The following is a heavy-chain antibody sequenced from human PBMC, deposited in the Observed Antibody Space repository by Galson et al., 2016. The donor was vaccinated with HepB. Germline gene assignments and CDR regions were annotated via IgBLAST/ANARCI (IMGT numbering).Heavy chain of an antibody. CDR3: VRDQSPGGVAH. CDR2: IGPDGSGT. J-gene: IGHJ5*02. Sequence: SLRLSCAASGFSISTYWMHWLRQGPGKGLEWVSRIGPDGSGTLFGDSVKGRFTISKDNAKNTLSLQMNSLRVEDTAVYYCVRDQSPGGVAHWGQGALVTVSS. CDR1: GFSISTYW. D-gene: IGHD3-16*01. V-gene: IGHV3-74*01.